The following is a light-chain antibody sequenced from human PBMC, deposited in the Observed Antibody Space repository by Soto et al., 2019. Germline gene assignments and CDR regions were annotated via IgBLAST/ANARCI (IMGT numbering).Light chain of an antibody. V-gene: IGLV2-14*01. J-gene: IGLJ1*01. CDR1: SSDVGGYNY. CDR3: SSYTSSSTLV. CDR2: DVS. Sequence: CALTQPASVSGSAGQSITISCTGTSSDVGGYNYVSWYQQHPGKAPKLMIYDVSNRPSGVSNRFSGSKSGNTASLTISGLQAEDEADYYCSSYTSSSTLVFGTGTKVTVL.